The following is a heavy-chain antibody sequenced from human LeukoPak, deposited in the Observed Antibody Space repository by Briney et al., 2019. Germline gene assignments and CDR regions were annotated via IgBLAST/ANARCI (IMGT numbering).Heavy chain of an antibody. CDR1: GGSITSSIYY. V-gene: IGHV4-39*01. J-gene: IGHJ5*02. Sequence: SETLSLTCTVSGGSITSSIYYWDWIRQPPGKGLEWIGSIYYSGSTYYNPSLKSRVTISVNTSKNQFSLRLTSVTAADTAVYYCASRSSTYAYNWFDPWGQGTLVTVSS. D-gene: IGHD2-2*01. CDR2: IYYSGST. CDR3: ASRSSTYAYNWFDP.